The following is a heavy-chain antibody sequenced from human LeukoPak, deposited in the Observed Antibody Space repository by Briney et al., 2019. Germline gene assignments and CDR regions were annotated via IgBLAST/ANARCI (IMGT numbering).Heavy chain of an antibody. Sequence: SVKVSCKASGFTFTSSAMQWVRQARGQRLEWIGWIVVGSGNTNYAQKFQERVTITRDMSTSTAYMELSSLRSEDTAVYYCAAELGPLIQLLDAFDIWGQGTMVTVSS. CDR2: IVVGSGNT. CDR1: GFTFTSSA. D-gene: IGHD5-18*01. V-gene: IGHV1-58*02. J-gene: IGHJ3*02. CDR3: AAELGPLIQLLDAFDI.